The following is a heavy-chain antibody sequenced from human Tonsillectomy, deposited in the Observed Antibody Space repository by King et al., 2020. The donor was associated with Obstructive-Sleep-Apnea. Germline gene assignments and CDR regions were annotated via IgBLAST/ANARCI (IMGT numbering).Heavy chain of an antibody. CDR2: IYYSGST. V-gene: IGHV4-59*01. CDR1: GGSISSYY. J-gene: IGHJ4*02. D-gene: IGHD3-22*01. Sequence: VQRQESGPGLVKPSETLSLTCTVSGGSISSYYWSWIRQPPGKGLEWIGYIYYSGSTNYNPSLKSRVTISVDTSKNQFSLKLSSVTAADTAVYYCARVAYYYDSSGTFDYWGQGTLVTVSS. CDR3: ARVAYYYDSSGTFDY.